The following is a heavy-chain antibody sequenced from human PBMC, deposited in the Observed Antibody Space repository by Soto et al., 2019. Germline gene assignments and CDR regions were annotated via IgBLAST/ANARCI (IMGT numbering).Heavy chain of an antibody. CDR2: IFSNDEK. D-gene: IGHD5-18*01. Sequence: QVTLKESGPVLVKPTETLTLTCTVSGFSLTNARMGVSWIRQPPGKALEWLAHIFSNDEKAYSPSLKSRLTISRDTSKSQVVLTVTNMDRVDTATYFCARIRDTAMVADYWGQGTLVTVSS. CDR3: ARIRDTAMVADY. J-gene: IGHJ4*02. CDR1: GFSLTNARMG. V-gene: IGHV2-26*01.